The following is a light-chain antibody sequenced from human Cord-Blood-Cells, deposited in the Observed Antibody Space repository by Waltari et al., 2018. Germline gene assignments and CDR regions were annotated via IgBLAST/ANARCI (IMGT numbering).Light chain of an antibody. CDR1: QSISSY. CDR3: HQRYSTRT. V-gene: IGKV1-39*01. Sequence: DIQMTQSPSSLSASVGDRVTITCRESQSISSYLNWYQQKPGKAPKLLIYAASSLQSGVPSRSSGSGSGTDFPLTISSLQPEDFANYYCHQRYSTRTHGQGTKVEIK. J-gene: IGKJ1*01. CDR2: AAS.